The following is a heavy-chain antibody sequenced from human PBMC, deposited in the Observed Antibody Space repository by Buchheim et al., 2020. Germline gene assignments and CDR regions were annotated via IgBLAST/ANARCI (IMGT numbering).Heavy chain of an antibody. J-gene: IGHJ5*02. V-gene: IGHV4-39*01. D-gene: IGHD4-11*01. CDR2: IYYSGST. CDR1: GGSISSSSYY. Sequence: QLQLQESGPGLVKPSETLSLTCTVSGGSISSSSYYWGWISQPPGKGLEWIGSIYYSGSTYYNPSLKSRVTISVDTSKNQFSLKLSSVTAADTAVYYCAGITTITNWFDPWGQGTL. CDR3: AGITTITNWFDP.